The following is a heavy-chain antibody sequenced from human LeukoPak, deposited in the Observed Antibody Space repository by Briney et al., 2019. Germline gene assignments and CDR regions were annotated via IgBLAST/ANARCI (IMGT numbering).Heavy chain of an antibody. V-gene: IGHV3-48*03. CDR1: GFTFSSYE. J-gene: IGHJ4*02. D-gene: IGHD1-1*01. CDR3: ARDPPYTDNWGCYFDY. CDR2: ISDSGSTI. Sequence: PGGSLRLSCAASGFTFSSYEMHWVRQAPGKGLEWVSYISDSGSTIYYADSVKGRFTISRDNAKNSLYLQMNSLRAEDTAVYYCARDPPYTDNWGCYFDYWGQGTLVTVSS.